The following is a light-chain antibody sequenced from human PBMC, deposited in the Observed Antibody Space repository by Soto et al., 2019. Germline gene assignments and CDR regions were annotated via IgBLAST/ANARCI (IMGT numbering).Light chain of an antibody. V-gene: IGLV3-1*01. CDR2: QDD. CDR1: NLQYKY. J-gene: IGLJ2*01. CDR3: QAWDISTVV. Sequence: SYELTQTPSVSVSPGQTASITCSGDNLQYKYVCWYQQRPGQSPVLVIYQDDKRPSGIPERFTGFSSGNTATLTISGAQAMDEGDYYCQAWDISTVVFGGGTKLTVL.